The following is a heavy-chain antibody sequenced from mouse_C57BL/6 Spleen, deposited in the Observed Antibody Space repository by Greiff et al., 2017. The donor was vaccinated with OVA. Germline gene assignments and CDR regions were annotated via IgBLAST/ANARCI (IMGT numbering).Heavy chain of an antibody. CDR3: ARRITRDAMDY. CDR1: GYTFTSYW. V-gene: IGHV1-52*01. D-gene: IGHD1-1*01. CDR2: IDPSDSET. J-gene: IGHJ4*01. Sequence: VKLQQPGAELVRPGSSVKLSCKASGYTFTSYWMHWVKQRPIQGLEWIGNIDPSDSETHYNHKFKDKATLTVDKSSSTAYMQLSSLTSEDSAVYYCARRITRDAMDYWGQGTSVTVSS.